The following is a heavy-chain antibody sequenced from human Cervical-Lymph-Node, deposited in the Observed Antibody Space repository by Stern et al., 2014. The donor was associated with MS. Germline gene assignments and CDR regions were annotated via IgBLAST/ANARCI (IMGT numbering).Heavy chain of an antibody. D-gene: IGHD1-14*01. CDR3: AKGAGATLRRFDF. V-gene: IGHV5-51*03. J-gene: IGHJ4*02. CDR2: IYPADSDT. Sequence: EVQLVQSGAEVKKSGESLKISCKGTGYNFPNYWIGWVRQMPGKGLEWMGIIYPADSDTRYSPSFQGQVTISADKSLNNAYFQWNSRKASDTAIYFCAKGAGATLRRFDFWGQGTLVTVSS. CDR1: GYNFPNYW.